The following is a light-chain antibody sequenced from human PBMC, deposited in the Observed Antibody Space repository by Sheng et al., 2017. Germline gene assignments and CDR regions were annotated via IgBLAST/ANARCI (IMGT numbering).Light chain of an antibody. V-gene: IGKV3-11*01. Sequence: EIVLTQSPATLSLSPGDTATLSCRASQTISTYLAWFQQKPGQAPRLLIYDASKRATGIPDRFSGSGSGTDFTLTISSLQPEDFATYYCQQSFSTPRTFGQGTKVEI. CDR2: DAS. J-gene: IGKJ1*01. CDR1: QTISTY. CDR3: QQSFSTPRT.